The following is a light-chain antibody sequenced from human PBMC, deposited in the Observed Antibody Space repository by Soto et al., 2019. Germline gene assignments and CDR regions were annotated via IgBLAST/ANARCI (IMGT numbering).Light chain of an antibody. CDR2: GAS. CDR3: QHLNSFPIP. V-gene: IGKV1-9*01. Sequence: IQLTQSPASLSASVGDRVTISCRASQAIANFLAWYQHNPGKAPKLLIYGASTLQSGVPSRFSGRGSGTDFTLTISSLQPEDFATYYCQHLNSFPIPFGSGTKGDIK. CDR1: QAIANF. J-gene: IGKJ3*01.